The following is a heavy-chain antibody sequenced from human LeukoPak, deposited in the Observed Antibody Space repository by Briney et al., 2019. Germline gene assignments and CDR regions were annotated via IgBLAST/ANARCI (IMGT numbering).Heavy chain of an antibody. CDR1: GFTFSSYG. CDR2: ISGSGGST. J-gene: IGHJ4*02. D-gene: IGHD3-10*01. V-gene: IGHV3-23*01. Sequence: GGTLRLSCAASGFTFSSYGMSWVRQAPGKGLEWVSTISGSGGSTYYADSVKGRFTISRDNSKNALYLQMNSLRAEDTAVYYCAKDWIWFGELLTYFDYWGQGTLVTVSS. CDR3: AKDWIWFGELLTYFDY.